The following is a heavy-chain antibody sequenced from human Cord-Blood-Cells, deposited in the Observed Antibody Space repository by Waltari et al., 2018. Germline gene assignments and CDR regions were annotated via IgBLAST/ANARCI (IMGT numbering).Heavy chain of an antibody. J-gene: IGHJ4*02. CDR2: IYYSGST. D-gene: IGHD4-17*01. Sequence: GPGLVKPSQTLSLTCPVSGGSISSGGYYWSWMRQHPGKGLEWIGYIYYSGSTYYNPSLKSRVTISVDTSKNQFSLKLSSVTAADTAVYYCARAAPDYGDCGQLDYWGQGTLVTVSS. CDR1: GGSISSGGYY. V-gene: IGHV4-31*03. CDR3: ARAAPDYGDCGQLDY.